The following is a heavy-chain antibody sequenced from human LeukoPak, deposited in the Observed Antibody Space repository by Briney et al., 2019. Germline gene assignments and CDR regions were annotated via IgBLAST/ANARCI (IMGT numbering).Heavy chain of an antibody. CDR3: ARDFTVGATTYYGMDV. CDR2: ISGGGGTI. V-gene: IGHV3-48*03. Sequence: GGSLRLSCAASGFTFSSYEMNWVRQAPRKGLEWVSYISGGGGTIYYVDSVKGRFTISRDNAKNSLYLQMNSLRAEDTAVYYCARDFTVGATTYYGMDVWGQGTTVTVSS. J-gene: IGHJ6*02. CDR1: GFTFSSYE. D-gene: IGHD1-26*01.